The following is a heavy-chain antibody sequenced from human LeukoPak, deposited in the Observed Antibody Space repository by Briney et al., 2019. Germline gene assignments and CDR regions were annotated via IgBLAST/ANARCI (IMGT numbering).Heavy chain of an antibody. CDR1: GFTFSSYW. CDR2: IKQDGSEK. Sequence: GGSLRLSCAASGFTFSSYWMSWARQAPGKGLEWVANIKQDGSEKYYVDSVKGRFTISRDNAKNSLYLQMNSLRAEDTAVYYCARDRDYYGSGSYYRDTGAFDIWGQGTMVTVSS. CDR3: ARDRDYYGSGSYYRDTGAFDI. D-gene: IGHD3-10*01. V-gene: IGHV3-7*03. J-gene: IGHJ3*02.